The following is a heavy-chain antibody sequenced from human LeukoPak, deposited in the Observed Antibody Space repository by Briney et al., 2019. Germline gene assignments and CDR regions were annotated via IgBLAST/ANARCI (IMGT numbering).Heavy chain of an antibody. CDR2: ISSSGSTI. J-gene: IGHJ4*02. Sequence: LSLTCAVSGGSISSNSYYWGWIRQAPGKGLEWVSYISSSGSTIYYADSVKGRFTISRDNAKNSLYLQMNSLRAEDTAVYYCARDYGGSSPFDYWGQGTLVTVSS. V-gene: IGHV3-11*04. CDR1: GGSISSNSYY. D-gene: IGHD4-23*01. CDR3: ARDYGGSSPFDY.